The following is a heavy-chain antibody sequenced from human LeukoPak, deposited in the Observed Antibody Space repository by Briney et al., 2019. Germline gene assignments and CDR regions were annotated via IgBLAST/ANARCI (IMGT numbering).Heavy chain of an antibody. V-gene: IGHV1-69*05. D-gene: IGHD3-3*01. CDR1: GGTFSSYA. CDR2: IIPIFGTA. Sequence: SVKVSCKASGGTFSSYAISWVRQAPGQGLEWMGGIIPIFGTANYAQKLQGRVTITTDKSTSTAYMELSSLRSEDTAVYYCARSSWRSAWYYYMDVWGKGTTVTVSS. CDR3: ARSSWRSAWYYYMDV. J-gene: IGHJ6*03.